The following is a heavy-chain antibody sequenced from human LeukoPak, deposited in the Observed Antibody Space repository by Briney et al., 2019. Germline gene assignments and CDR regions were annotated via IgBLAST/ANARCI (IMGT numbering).Heavy chain of an antibody. D-gene: IGHD6-19*01. J-gene: IGHJ4*02. Sequence: SETLSLTCTVTGGSISSGSYYWSWIRQPAGKGLEWIGRIYTSGSTNYNPSLKSRVTISVDTSKNQFSLKLSSATAADTAVYYCARGSALAVAGAVDYWGQGTLVTVSS. CDR3: ARGSALAVAGAVDY. V-gene: IGHV4-61*02. CDR1: GGSISSGSYY. CDR2: IYTSGST.